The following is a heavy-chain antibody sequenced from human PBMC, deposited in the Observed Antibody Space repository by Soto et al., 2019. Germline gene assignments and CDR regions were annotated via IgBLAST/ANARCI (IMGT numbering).Heavy chain of an antibody. D-gene: IGHD2-2*01. Sequence: ASVKVSCKASAYTFTSYDINWVRQATGQGLEWMGWMNPNSGNTGYAQKFQGRVTMTRDTSTSTVYMELSSLRSEDTAVYYCARSQGSSTSLEIYYYYYYGMDVWGQGTTVTVSS. J-gene: IGHJ6*02. CDR3: ARSQGSSTSLEIYYYYYYGMDV. V-gene: IGHV1-8*01. CDR1: AYTFTSYD. CDR2: MNPNSGNT.